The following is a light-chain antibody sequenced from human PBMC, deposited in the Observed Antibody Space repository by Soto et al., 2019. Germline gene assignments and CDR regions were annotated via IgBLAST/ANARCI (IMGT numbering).Light chain of an antibody. V-gene: IGKV3-15*01. CDR1: QSVRNH. Sequence: EIMMTQSPATVSVSPGERATLSCRASQSVRNHLAWYQHKPGQVPRLLIYSASTRATGIPARFSGSASGTAFTLTISSPQSEDSAVYSCQQYDVWPPITFGQVTRLEIK. CDR2: SAS. J-gene: IGKJ5*01. CDR3: QQYDVWPPIT.